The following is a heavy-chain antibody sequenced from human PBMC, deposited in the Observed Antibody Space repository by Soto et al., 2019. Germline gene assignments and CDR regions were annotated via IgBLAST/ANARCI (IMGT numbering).Heavy chain of an antibody. V-gene: IGHV1-69*13. CDR1: GGTFSSYA. CDR2: IIPIFGTA. D-gene: IGHD3-10*01. J-gene: IGHJ4*02. CDR3: ARNIRGETHPDY. Sequence: GASVKVSCKASGGTFSSYAISWVRQAPGQGLEWMGGIIPIFGTANYAQKFQGRVTITADESTSTAYMELSSLRSEDTAVYYCARNIRGETHPDYWGQGTLVTVSS.